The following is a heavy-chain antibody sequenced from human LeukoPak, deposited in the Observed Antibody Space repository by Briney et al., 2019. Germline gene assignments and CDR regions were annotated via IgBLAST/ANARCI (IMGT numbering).Heavy chain of an antibody. CDR2: IYTSGST. J-gene: IGHJ5*02. D-gene: IGHD3-22*01. CDR3: ARQRYDSSGYYLFDP. V-gene: IGHV4-61*02. CDR1: GGSISSGSYY. Sequence: KTSQTLSLTCAVSGGSISSGSYYWSWIRQPAGKGLEWIGRIYTSGSTYYNPSLKSRVTISVDTSKNQFSLKLSSVTAADTAVYYCARQRYDSSGYYLFDPWGQGTLVTVSS.